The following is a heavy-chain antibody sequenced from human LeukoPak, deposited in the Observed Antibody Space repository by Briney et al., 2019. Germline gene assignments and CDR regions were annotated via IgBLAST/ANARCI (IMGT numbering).Heavy chain of an antibody. CDR3: ARTRSGGWEPSYWFDP. V-gene: IGHV5-51*01. CDR1: GYSFTSYW. Sequence: SGESLKISCKGSGYSFTSYWIGWVRQMPGKGLEWMGIIYPGDSDTRYSPSFQGQVTISADRSISTAYLQWSSLKASDTAMYYCARTRSGGWEPSYWFDPWGQGTLVTVSS. CDR2: IYPGDSDT. J-gene: IGHJ5*02. D-gene: IGHD1-26*01.